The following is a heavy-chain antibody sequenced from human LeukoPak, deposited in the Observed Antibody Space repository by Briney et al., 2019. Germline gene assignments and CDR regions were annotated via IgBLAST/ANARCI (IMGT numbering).Heavy chain of an antibody. D-gene: IGHD5-12*01. J-gene: IGHJ6*03. Sequence: GGSLRLSCAASGFTFSSYAMSWVRQAPGKGLEWVSAISGSGGSTYYADSVKGRFTISRDNSKNTLYLQMNSLRAEDTAVYYCAKAAGDLRFYYYYYYMDVWGKGTTVTVSS. CDR1: GFTFSSYA. V-gene: IGHV3-23*01. CDR3: AKAAGDLRFYYYYYYMDV. CDR2: ISGSGGST.